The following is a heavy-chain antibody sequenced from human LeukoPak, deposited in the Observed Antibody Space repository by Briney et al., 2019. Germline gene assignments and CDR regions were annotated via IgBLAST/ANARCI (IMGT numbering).Heavy chain of an antibody. Sequence: PGGSLRLSCAASGFTFSSYSMNWVRQAPGKGLEWVSSISSSSSYIYYADSVKGRFTISRDNAKNSLYLQMNSLRAEDTAVYYCARDHSPYSYGSRHLASALNYYYYYGMDVWGQGTTVTVSS. CDR2: ISSSSSYI. J-gene: IGHJ6*02. V-gene: IGHV3-21*01. CDR3: ARDHSPYSYGSRHLASALNYYYYYGMDV. CDR1: GFTFSSYS. D-gene: IGHD5-18*01.